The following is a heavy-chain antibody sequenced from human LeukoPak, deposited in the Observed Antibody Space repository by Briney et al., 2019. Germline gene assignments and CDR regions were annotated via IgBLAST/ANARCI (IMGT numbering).Heavy chain of an antibody. D-gene: IGHD3-10*01. V-gene: IGHV1-2*02. Sequence: DSVKVSCKASGYTFTGYYMHWVRQAHGQGLEWMGWINPNSGGTNHAQKFQGRVTMTGDTSISTAYMELTRLRSDDTAVYYCARGAWIGSGSPYYFDYWGQGTLVTVSS. J-gene: IGHJ4*02. CDR3: ARGAWIGSGSPYYFDY. CDR2: INPNSGGT. CDR1: GYTFTGYY.